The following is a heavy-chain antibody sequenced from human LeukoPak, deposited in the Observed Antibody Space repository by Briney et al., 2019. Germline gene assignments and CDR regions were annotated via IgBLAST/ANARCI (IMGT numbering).Heavy chain of an antibody. CDR2: IYTSGST. J-gene: IGHJ4*02. V-gene: IGHV4-4*09. Sequence: SETLSLTYTVSGGSISTYYWSWIRQPPGKGLEWIGYIYTSGSTNYNPSPKSRVTISVDTSKNQFSLKLSSVTAADTAVYYCASGYDFWSGYYPGYWGQGTLVTVSS. D-gene: IGHD3-3*01. CDR1: GGSISTYY. CDR3: ASGYDFWSGYYPGY.